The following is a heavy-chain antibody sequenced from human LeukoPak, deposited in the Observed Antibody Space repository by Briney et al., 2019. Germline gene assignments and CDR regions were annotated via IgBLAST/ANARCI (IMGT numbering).Heavy chain of an antibody. J-gene: IGHJ6*03. Sequence: PSETLSLTCIVSGDSISSTTYYWGWTRQPPGKGLEWIGNIYYSGSTSYNPSLKSRVTISVDTAKNQLSLKLSSVTAADTALYYCARHGKYSSAWYNHYYYYMDVWGTGATVTVSS. V-gene: IGHV4-39*01. CDR1: GDSISSTTYY. D-gene: IGHD6-19*01. CDR2: IYYSGST. CDR3: ARHGKYSSAWYNHYYYYMDV.